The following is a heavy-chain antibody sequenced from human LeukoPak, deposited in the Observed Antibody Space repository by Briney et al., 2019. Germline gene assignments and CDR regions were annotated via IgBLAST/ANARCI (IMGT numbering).Heavy chain of an antibody. CDR1: GGSFSGYY. Sequence: SETLSLTCAAYGGSFSGYYWSWIRQPPGKGLEWIGEINHSGSTNYNPSLKSRVTISVDTSKNQFSLKLSSVTAADTAVYYCARGHLAYCSSTSCYWRFDPWGQGTLVTVSS. V-gene: IGHV4-34*01. D-gene: IGHD2-2*01. CDR2: INHSGST. CDR3: ARGHLAYCSSTSCYWRFDP. J-gene: IGHJ5*02.